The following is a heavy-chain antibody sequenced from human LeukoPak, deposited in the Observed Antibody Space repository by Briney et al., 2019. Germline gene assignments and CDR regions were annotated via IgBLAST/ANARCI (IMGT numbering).Heavy chain of an antibody. CDR1: GGSISSSSYY. CDR3: ARVSAAGSIDY. Sequence: SETLSLTCTVSGGSISSSSYYWGWIRQPPGKGLEWIGSIYYSGSTYYNPSLKSRVTISVDTSKNQFSLKLSSVTAADTAVYYCARVSAAGSIDYWGQGTLVTVSS. CDR2: IYYSGST. V-gene: IGHV4-39*07. J-gene: IGHJ4*02. D-gene: IGHD6-13*01.